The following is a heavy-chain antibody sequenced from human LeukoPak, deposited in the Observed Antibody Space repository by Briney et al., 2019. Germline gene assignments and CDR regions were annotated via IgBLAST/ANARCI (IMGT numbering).Heavy chain of an antibody. CDR3: ARTPQRYSSSWLSGY. CDR2: INPNSGGT. V-gene: IGHV1-2*02. D-gene: IGHD6-13*01. J-gene: IGHJ4*02. CDR1: GYTFTGYY. Sequence: ASVKVSCKASGYTFTGYYMHWVRQAPGQGLEWMGWINPNSGGTNYAQKFQGRVTMTRNTSISTAYMELSSLRSEDTAVYYCARTPQRYSSSWLSGYWGQGTLVTVSS.